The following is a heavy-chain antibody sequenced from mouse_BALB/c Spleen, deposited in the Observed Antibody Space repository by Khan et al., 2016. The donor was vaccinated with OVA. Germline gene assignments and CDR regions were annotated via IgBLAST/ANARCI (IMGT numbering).Heavy chain of an antibody. D-gene: IGHD2-4*01. V-gene: IGHV2-2*02. J-gene: IGHJ3*01. CDR2: IWSAGST. CDR1: GFSLTNYS. CDR3: ARRGYDYGRGALFAY. Sequence: QVQLKQSGPGLVQPSQSLSITCTVSGFSLTNYSVHWVRQSPGKGLEWLGVIWSAGSTDYNAAFTSRLTIRKDNSRSQVFFKMNSLQPNDTAIDYCARRGYDYGRGALFAYWGQGTLVTVSA.